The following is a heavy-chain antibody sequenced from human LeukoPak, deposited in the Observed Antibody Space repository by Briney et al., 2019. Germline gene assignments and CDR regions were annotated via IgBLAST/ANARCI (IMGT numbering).Heavy chain of an antibody. D-gene: IGHD6-13*01. V-gene: IGHV4-31*03. J-gene: IGHJ4*02. CDR2: IYYSGST. CDR1: GGSISSGGYY. Sequence: KSSETLSLTCTVSGGSISSGGYYWSWIRQHPGKGLEWIGYIYYSGSTYYNPSLKSRVTISVDTSKNQFSLKLSSVTAADTAVYYCARGRQQLDEYYFDYWGQGTLVTVSS. CDR3: ARGRQQLDEYYFDY.